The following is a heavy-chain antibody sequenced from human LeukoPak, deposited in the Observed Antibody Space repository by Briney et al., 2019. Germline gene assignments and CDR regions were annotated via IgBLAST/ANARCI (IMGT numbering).Heavy chain of an antibody. V-gene: IGHV4-39*07. D-gene: IGHD3/OR15-3a*01. CDR3: ASGRTSLDAFDI. J-gene: IGHJ3*02. CDR1: GGSISSSSYY. Sequence: SETLSLTWTVSGGSISSSSYYWGWIRQPPGKGLEWIGSIYYSGSTYYNPSLKSRVTISVDTSKNQFSLKLSSVTAADTAVYYCASGRTSLDAFDIWGQGTMVTVSS. CDR2: IYYSGST.